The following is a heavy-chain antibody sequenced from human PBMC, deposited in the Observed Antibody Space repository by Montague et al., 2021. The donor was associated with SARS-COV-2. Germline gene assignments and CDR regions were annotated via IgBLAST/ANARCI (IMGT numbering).Heavy chain of an antibody. CDR3: ARIPVGSKYYFDF. CDR2: TYYRSKWYN. CDR1: GDSVSSNIAT. Sequence: CAIPGDSVSSNIATWNWIRQSPSRGLEWLGRTYYRSKWYNDYAESVKSRITIDPDTSKHQFSLYLNSVTPEDTAVYYCARIPVGSKYYFDFWGQGTLVTVSS. D-gene: IGHD2-2*01. J-gene: IGHJ4*02. V-gene: IGHV6-1*01.